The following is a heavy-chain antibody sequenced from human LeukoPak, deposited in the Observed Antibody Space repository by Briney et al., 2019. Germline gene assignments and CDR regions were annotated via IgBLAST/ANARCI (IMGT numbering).Heavy chain of an antibody. V-gene: IGHV3-11*01. Sequence: GGSLRLSCAASGFTFSDYYMTWIRQAPGKGLEWVSYISDSGTNIYYADSVKGRFTISRDNAKNSLYLQMNSLRAEDTALYHCARGSSGSYRVFDPWGQGTLVTVSS. D-gene: IGHD1-26*01. CDR1: GFTFSDYY. CDR2: ISDSGTNI. J-gene: IGHJ5*02. CDR3: ARGSSGSYRVFDP.